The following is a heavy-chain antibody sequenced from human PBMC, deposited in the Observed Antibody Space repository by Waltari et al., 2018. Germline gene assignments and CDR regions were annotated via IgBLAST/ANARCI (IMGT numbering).Heavy chain of an antibody. V-gene: IGHV3-30*02. CDR3: AKDPVGSSSLFDY. D-gene: IGHD6-13*01. J-gene: IGHJ4*02. Sequence: QVQLVESGGGVVQPGGSLRLSCAASGFTFSSYGMHWVRQAPGKGLEWVAFIRYDGSNKYYADSVKGRFTISRDNSKNTLYLQMNSLRAEDTAVYYCAKDPVGSSSLFDYWGQGTLVTVSS. CDR1: GFTFSSYG. CDR2: IRYDGSNK.